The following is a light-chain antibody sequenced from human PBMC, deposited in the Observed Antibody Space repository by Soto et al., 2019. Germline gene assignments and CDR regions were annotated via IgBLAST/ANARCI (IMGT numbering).Light chain of an antibody. V-gene: IGKV1-9*01. CDR2: STS. CDR3: QQLNDYPIT. CDR1: QVISSY. J-gene: IGKJ5*01. Sequence: DIQLTQSPSFLSASVGDRVTITCRASQVISSYLAWYQQKPGKAPNLLIHSTSTLQSGVPSRFSGSRSGTEFTLTISSLEPEDFATYYCQQLNDYPITFGQGTRLEMK.